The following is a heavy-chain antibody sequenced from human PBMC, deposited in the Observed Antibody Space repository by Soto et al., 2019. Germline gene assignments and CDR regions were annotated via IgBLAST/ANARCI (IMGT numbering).Heavy chain of an antibody. CDR3: ARRQLELVDDVDGFDV. CDR1: EGTSSSHV. Sequence: QVKLVQSGAEVKQPGSSVKVSCRASEGTSSSHVINWVRQAPGPGLGWMGGVIPVVWTSKFAQKFRRRGTIIADESTDTAYMGLSSRRSGPTVSYYWARRQLELVDDVDGFDVWGPGTLVTVSS. V-gene: IGHV1-69*01. CDR2: VIPVVWTS. J-gene: IGHJ3*01. D-gene: IGHD6-13*01.